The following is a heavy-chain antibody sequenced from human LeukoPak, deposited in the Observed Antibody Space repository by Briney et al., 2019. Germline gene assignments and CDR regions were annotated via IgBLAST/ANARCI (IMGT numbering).Heavy chain of an antibody. CDR3: ARAPNGGFLDY. CDR2: ISYGGSNK. J-gene: IGHJ4*02. D-gene: IGHD4-23*01. CDR1: GFTFSSYA. Sequence: PGGSLRLSCAASGFTFSSYAMHWVRQAPGKGLEWVAVISYGGSNKYYADSVKGRFTISRDNSKNTLYLQMNSLRAEDTAVYYCARAPNGGFLDYWGQGTLVTVSS. V-gene: IGHV3-30*04.